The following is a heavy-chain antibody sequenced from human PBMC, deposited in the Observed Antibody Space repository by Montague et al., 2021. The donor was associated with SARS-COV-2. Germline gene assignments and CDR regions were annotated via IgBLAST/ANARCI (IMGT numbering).Heavy chain of an antibody. J-gene: IGHJ4*02. D-gene: IGHD3-9*01. CDR3: ARHRRYDVVTYYPDF. CDR2: ISNGGRT. CDR1: GGPFDSDNFF. V-gene: IGHV4-39*01. Sequence: SETLSLTCSVSGGPFDSDNFFWGWFRQPPGKRLEWIGVISNGGRTFDNPSLKSRVTISVHTSRNQLSLNVKSVTAADTAVYYCARHRRYDVVTYYPDFWGQGILVTVSS.